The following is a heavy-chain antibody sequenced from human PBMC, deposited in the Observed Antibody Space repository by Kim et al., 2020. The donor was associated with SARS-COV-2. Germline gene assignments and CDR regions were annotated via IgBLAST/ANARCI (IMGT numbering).Heavy chain of an antibody. D-gene: IGHD2-21*01. CDR2: ISWNSGKI. V-gene: IGHV3-9*01. Sequence: GGSLRLSCAASGFTFDDYGMHWVRQAPGKGLEWVSSISWNSGKIQYADSVKGRFTISRDNAKNSLYFQMNSLIIEDTALYYCAKESLSRCSSFPPACGDVDCWGQGALVIVSS. J-gene: IGHJ4*02. CDR1: GFTFDDYG. CDR3: AKESLSRCSSFPPACGDVDC.